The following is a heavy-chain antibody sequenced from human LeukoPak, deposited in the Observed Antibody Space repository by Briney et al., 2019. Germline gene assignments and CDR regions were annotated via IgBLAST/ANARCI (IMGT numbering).Heavy chain of an antibody. CDR1: GFTFSSYA. CDR2: ISYDGSNK. Sequence: GGSLRLSCAASGFTFSSYAMHWVRQAPGKGLEWVAVISYDGSNKYYADSVKGRFTISRDNSKNTLYLQMNSLRAEDTAVYYCARDPGWGIVVVTHYFDYWGQGTLVTVSS. V-gene: IGHV3-30*04. J-gene: IGHJ4*02. D-gene: IGHD3-22*01. CDR3: ARDPGWGIVVVTHYFDY.